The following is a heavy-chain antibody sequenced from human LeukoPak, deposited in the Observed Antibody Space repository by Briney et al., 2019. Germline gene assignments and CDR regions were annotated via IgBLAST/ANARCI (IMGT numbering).Heavy chain of an antibody. V-gene: IGHV4-59*08. CDR2: IYYSGST. CDR1: GGSISSYY. D-gene: IGHD4-17*01. Sequence: SETLSLTCTVSGGSISSYYWSWIRQPPGKGLEWIGYIYYSGSTNYNPSLKSRVTISVDTSKNQFSLKLSSVTAADTAVYYCARHRLREAFDIWGQGTMATVSS. CDR3: ARHRLREAFDI. J-gene: IGHJ3*02.